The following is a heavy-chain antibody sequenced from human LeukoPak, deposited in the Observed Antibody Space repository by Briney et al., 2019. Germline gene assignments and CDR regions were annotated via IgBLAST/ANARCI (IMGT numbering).Heavy chain of an antibody. CDR3: ATNLIGAGEYFQQ. V-gene: IGHV3-11*01. CDR1: GLRFSDYY. CDR2: ISSGGDIM. J-gene: IGHJ1*01. Sequence: GGSLRLSCAASGLRFSDYYVSWIRQAPGKGLQWVSYISSGGDIMHYADSVKGRFTSSRDNAKNSGDLEMNSLGAEDTAVYYCATNLIGAGEYFQQWGQGTLVTVSS. D-gene: IGHD2/OR15-2a*01.